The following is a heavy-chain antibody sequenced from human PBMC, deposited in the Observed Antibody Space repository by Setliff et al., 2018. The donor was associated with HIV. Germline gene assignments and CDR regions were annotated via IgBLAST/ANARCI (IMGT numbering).Heavy chain of an antibody. CDR2: FDPEDGET. J-gene: IGHJ4*02. V-gene: IGHV1-24*01. CDR1: GFTLREVS. D-gene: IGHD1-26*01. Sequence: ASVKVSCKVSGFTLREVSMHWVRQAPGKGLEWMGYFDPEDGETVYAQKFQGRVTMTEDTSTDTAHMELSGLRPEDTAVYYCAIGMVGGWLRPMPDFWGQGALVTVSS. CDR3: AIGMVGGWLRPMPDF.